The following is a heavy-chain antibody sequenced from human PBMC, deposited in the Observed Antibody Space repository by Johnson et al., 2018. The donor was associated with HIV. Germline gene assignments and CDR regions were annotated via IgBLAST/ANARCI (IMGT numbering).Heavy chain of an antibody. CDR3: ARGLGSRSAFDI. J-gene: IGHJ3*02. Sequence: VQLVESGGGLVQPGGSLRLSCGASAFTFSSNDMKWVRQAPGKGLEWVSAISDSGDNTYYADSVRGRFTISRDNSKNTLYLQMNSLRAEDSAVYYCARGLGSRSAFDIWGQGTMVTVSS. CDR1: AFTFSSND. V-gene: IGHV3-23*04. D-gene: IGHD2-2*01. CDR2: ISDSGDNT.